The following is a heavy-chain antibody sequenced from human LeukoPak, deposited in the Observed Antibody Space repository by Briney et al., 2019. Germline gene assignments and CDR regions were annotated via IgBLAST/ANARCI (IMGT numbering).Heavy chain of an antibody. D-gene: IGHD3-22*01. Sequence: WESLKISCKGSGYSFTSYWISWVRQMPGKGLEWMGRIDPSDSYTNYSPSFQGHVTISADKSISTAYLQWSSLKASDTAMYYCARQLDYYDKRDYWGQGTLVTVAS. CDR1: GYSFTSYW. V-gene: IGHV5-10-1*01. CDR2: IDPSDSYT. CDR3: ARQLDYYDKRDY. J-gene: IGHJ4*02.